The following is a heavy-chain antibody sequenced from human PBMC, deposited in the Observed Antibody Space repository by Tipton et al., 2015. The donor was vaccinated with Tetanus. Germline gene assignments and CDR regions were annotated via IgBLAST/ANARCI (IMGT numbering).Heavy chain of an antibody. Sequence: GLVKPSETLSLTCGVFGDYLSDYYWTWVRQPPGKGLEWIGEIHRGGSTNYNPSLKSRVSMSVDTAKNRFSLTLTSVTAADTAVYYCARANNDYPKKGPFDYWGQGILVIVSS. J-gene: IGHJ4*02. CDR1: GDYLSDYY. CDR3: ARANNDYPKKGPFDY. V-gene: IGHV4-34*01. D-gene: IGHD5-12*01. CDR2: IHRGGST.